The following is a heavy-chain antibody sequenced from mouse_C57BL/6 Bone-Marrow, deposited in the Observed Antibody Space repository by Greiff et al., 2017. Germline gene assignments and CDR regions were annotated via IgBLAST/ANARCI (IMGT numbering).Heavy chain of an antibody. CDR1: GYTFTSYW. D-gene: IGHD2-3*01. CDR3: AREGYDGYYPY. V-gene: IGHV1-7*01. CDR2: INPSSGYT. J-gene: IGHJ2*01. Sequence: QVQLQQSGAELAKPGASVKLSCTASGYTFTSYWMHWVKQRPGQGLEWIGYINPSSGYTKYNQKFKDKATLNADNSSSTAYMQLSSLTYEDSAVYYCAREGYDGYYPYWGQGTTLTVSS.